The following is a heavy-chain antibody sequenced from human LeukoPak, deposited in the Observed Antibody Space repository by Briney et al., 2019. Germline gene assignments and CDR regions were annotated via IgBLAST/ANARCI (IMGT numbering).Heavy chain of an antibody. CDR3: ARDRPYFDSSDFSQRDY. D-gene: IGHD3-22*01. V-gene: IGHV3-7*01. J-gene: IGHJ4*02. CDR1: GFSFSNYW. Sequence: GGSLRLSCAASGFSFSNYWMSWVRQAPGKGLEWVANIKRSGREKYSLDSVRGRFTISRDNAKHSLYLEVNTLRAEDTAVYYCARDRPYFDSSDFSQRDYWGQGTLVSVSS. CDR2: IKRSGREK.